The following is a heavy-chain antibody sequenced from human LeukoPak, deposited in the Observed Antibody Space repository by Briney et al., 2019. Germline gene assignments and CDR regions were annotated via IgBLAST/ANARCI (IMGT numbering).Heavy chain of an antibody. CDR2: IYTGGST. V-gene: IGHV3-53*01. CDR3: ARLVESSSYYFGFDI. Sequence: PGGSLRLSCAASGLTVSINYTSWVRHAPGKWMAWDAVIYTGGSTYYAGSVKGRITISRDNSKTTLDLQMNSLRAEDTAVYYCARLVESSSYYFGFDIWGQGTMVTVSS. D-gene: IGHD3-22*01. CDR1: GLTVSINY. J-gene: IGHJ3*02.